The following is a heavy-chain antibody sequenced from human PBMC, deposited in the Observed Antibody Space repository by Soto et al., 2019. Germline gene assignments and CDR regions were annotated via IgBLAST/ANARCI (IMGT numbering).Heavy chain of an antibody. V-gene: IGHV1-69*13. Sequence: SVKVSCKASGGTFSSYAISWVRQAPGQGLEWMGGIIPIFGTANYAQKFQGRVTITADESTSTAYMELSSLRSEDTAVYYCASQADYYGSGRYYYYGMDVWAQGTTVTVSS. D-gene: IGHD3-10*01. CDR3: ASQADYYGSGRYYYYGMDV. CDR2: IIPIFGTA. CDR1: GGTFSSYA. J-gene: IGHJ6*02.